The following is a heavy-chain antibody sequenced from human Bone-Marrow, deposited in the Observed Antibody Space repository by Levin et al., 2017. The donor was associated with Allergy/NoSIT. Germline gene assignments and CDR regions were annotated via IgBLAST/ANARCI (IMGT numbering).Heavy chain of an antibody. Sequence: SQTLSLTCTVSGGSISNYYWSWIRQPPGKGLEWIGNVYYTGSTNYNPSLKSRVTISVDTSKTQFSLKLTSITAADTAVYYCARAPMGYCSSTSCFIGWFDPWGQGTQITVSS. CDR1: GGSISNYY. D-gene: IGHD2-2*01. CDR3: ARAPMGYCSSTSCFIGWFDP. V-gene: IGHV4-59*01. J-gene: IGHJ5*02. CDR2: VYYTGST.